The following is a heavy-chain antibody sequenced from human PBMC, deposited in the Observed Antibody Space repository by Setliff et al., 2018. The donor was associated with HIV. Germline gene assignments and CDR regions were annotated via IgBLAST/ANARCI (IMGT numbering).Heavy chain of an antibody. CDR3: ARYYYDHSGTLYAFDI. Sequence: SETLSLTCSVSGASISTTNYYWGWVRQSPGKGLEWIGEIYHSGSTNYNPSLKSRVTISIDKSKNQFSLKLSSVTAADTAVYYCARYYYDHSGTLYAFDIWGQGTMVTVSS. J-gene: IGHJ3*02. CDR2: IYHSGST. D-gene: IGHD3-22*01. CDR1: GASISTTNYY. V-gene: IGHV4-39*07.